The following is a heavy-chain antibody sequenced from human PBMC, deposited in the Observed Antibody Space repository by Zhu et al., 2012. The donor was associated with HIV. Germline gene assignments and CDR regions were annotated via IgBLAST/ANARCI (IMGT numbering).Heavy chain of an antibody. Sequence: VQLVASGGGLVKPGGSLRLSCAASGFTFSDYYMSWIRQPPGKGLEWIGEINHSGTINYNPSLKSRVTMSIDTSNNQFSLKLNSVTAADTAVYYCARAPEYFYDKIGYYSEYFQYWGQGALVTVSS. CDR1: GFTFSDYY. D-gene: IGHD3-22*01. CDR2: INHSGTI. J-gene: IGHJ1*01. CDR3: ARAPEYFYDKIGYYSEYFQY. V-gene: IGHV4-34*01.